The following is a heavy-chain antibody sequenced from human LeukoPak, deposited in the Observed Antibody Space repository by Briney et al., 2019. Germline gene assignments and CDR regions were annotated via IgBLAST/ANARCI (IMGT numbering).Heavy chain of an antibody. J-gene: IGHJ3*02. CDR1: GGSISSGDYY. Sequence: PSQTLSLTCTVSGGSISSGDYYWSWIRQPPGKGLEWIGYIYYSGSTYYNPSLKSRVTISVDTSKNQFSLKLSSVTAADTAVYYCARVLGQLPKEGAFDIWGQGTMVTVSS. CDR2: IYYSGST. D-gene: IGHD2-2*01. V-gene: IGHV4-30-4*01. CDR3: ARVLGQLPKEGAFDI.